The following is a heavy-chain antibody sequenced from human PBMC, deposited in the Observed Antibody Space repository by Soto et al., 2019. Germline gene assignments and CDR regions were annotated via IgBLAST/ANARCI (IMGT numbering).Heavy chain of an antibody. CDR2: INPNSRGT. J-gene: IGHJ5*02. V-gene: IGHV1-2*02. Sequence: ASVKVSCKASGYTFTDYFIHWVRQAPGQGFEWMGWINPNSRGTNYAQKFQGRVTMTRDTSNSTAYMELRGLRSDDTAVYYCARVTLKAGIWFDPWGQGTLVTVSS. CDR3: ARVTLKAGIWFDP. CDR1: GYTFTDYF.